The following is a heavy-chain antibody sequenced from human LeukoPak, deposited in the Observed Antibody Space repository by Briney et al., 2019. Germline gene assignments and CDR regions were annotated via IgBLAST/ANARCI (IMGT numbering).Heavy chain of an antibody. V-gene: IGHV3-21*01. CDR3: VCGLSSGWWKPHTNY. Sequence: GGSLRLSCAASGFTFSSYSMNWVRQAPGKGLEWVSSISSSSSYIYYADSVKGRFTISRDNAKNSLYLQMNSLRAEDTAVYYCVCGLSSGWWKPHTNYWGQGTLVTVSS. J-gene: IGHJ4*02. CDR2: ISSSSSYI. D-gene: IGHD6-19*01. CDR1: GFTFSSYS.